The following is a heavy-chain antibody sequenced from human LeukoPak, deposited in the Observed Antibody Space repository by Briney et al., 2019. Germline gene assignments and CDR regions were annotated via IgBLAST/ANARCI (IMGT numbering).Heavy chain of an antibody. Sequence: PSETLSLTCTVSGGSISSSSYYWGWIRQPPGKGLEWIGSIYYSGSTYYNPSLKSRVTISVDTSKNQFSLKLSSVTAADTAVYYCARRLEYYDSSGYHDAFDIWGQGTMVTVSS. CDR2: IYYSGST. D-gene: IGHD3-22*01. CDR1: GGSISSSSYY. J-gene: IGHJ3*02. V-gene: IGHV4-39*01. CDR3: ARRLEYYDSSGYHDAFDI.